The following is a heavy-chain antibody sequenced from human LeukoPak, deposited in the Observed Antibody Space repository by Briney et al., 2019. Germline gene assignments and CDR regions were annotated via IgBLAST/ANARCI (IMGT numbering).Heavy chain of an antibody. CDR1: SGSMSSYY. V-gene: IGHV4-59*01. J-gene: IGHJ4*02. CDR2: IYYTGVT. Sequence: PSETLNLTCAVSSGSMSSYYWSWIRQPPGKGLEWIGYIYYTGVTNYRHSLKRRLTISLDTAMKQFSLNLRSVTAADTAMYYCARGGSGYPLDYWGQGTLVTVSS. D-gene: IGHD3-22*01. CDR3: ARGGSGYPLDY.